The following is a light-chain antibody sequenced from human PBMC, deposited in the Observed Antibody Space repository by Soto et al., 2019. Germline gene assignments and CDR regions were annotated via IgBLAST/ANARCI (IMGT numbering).Light chain of an antibody. CDR2: AAS. J-gene: IGKJ5*01. CDR3: QQGDSFPIT. CDR1: QSISSS. V-gene: IGKV1-12*01. Sequence: DIQMTQSPSSVSASVGDRVTITCRASQSISSSLAWYQQKPGTVPKLLIYAASSLQSGVPSRFSGGGAGTEFTLSITSLQPEDFGTYYCQQGDSFPITFGQGTRLEIK.